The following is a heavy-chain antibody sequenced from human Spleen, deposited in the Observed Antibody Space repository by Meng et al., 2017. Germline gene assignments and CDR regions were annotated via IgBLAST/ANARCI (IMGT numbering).Heavy chain of an antibody. Sequence: RQGAGPELVKPSQTLSLTCSVSGGSISSGGYYWNWIRQHPGKGLEWIGYIYYSGSTFYNPSLKSRVTMSVDTSKNQFALQLTSVTAADTAVYYCARDGVGYGSGTNKWFDPWGQGTLVTVSS. CDR1: GGSISSGGYY. CDR2: IYYSGST. J-gene: IGHJ5*02. V-gene: IGHV4-31*03. CDR3: ARDGVGYGSGTNKWFDP. D-gene: IGHD3-10*01.